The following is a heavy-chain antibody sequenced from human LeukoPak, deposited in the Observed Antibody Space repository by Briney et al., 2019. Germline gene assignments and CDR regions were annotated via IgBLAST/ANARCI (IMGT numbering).Heavy chain of an antibody. J-gene: IGHJ4*02. D-gene: IGHD3-3*01. CDR1: GGTFSSYA. Sequence: GASVKVSCKASGGTFSSYAISWVRQAPGQGLEWMGGIIPIFGTANYAQKFQGRATITADESTSTAYMELSSLRSEDTAVYYCAREYDFWSGYPLVPFDYWGQGTLVTVSS. CDR2: IIPIFGTA. CDR3: AREYDFWSGYPLVPFDY. V-gene: IGHV1-69*01.